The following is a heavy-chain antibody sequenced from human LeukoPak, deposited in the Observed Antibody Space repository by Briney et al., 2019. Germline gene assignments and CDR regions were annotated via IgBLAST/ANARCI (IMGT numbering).Heavy chain of an antibody. D-gene: IGHD3-16*02. CDR2: IYYSGST. CDR1: GGSISSYY. CDR3: ARSIGGVIVEDAFDI. V-gene: IGHV4-59*01. Sequence: SETLSLTCTLSGGSISSYYWSWIRQPPGKGLEWIGYIYYSGSTNYNPSLKSRVTISVDTSKNQFSLKLSSVTAPDTAVYHCARSIGGVIVEDAFDIWGQGTMVTVSS. J-gene: IGHJ3*02.